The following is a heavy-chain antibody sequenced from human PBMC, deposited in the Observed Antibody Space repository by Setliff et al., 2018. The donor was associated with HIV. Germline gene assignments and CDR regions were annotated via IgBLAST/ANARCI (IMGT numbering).Heavy chain of an antibody. CDR2: IYTTGST. D-gene: IGHD3-10*01. CDR1: GGSIRSGSYF. Sequence: SETLSLTCNVSGGSIRSGSYFWSWIRQPAGKGLEWIGHIYTTGSTNYNPSFNNRVAISIDTSKNQLSLKVRFVTDADTAVYYWATGENYFGSGSPSVHYYMDVWGKGTTVTVSS. CDR3: ATGENYFGSGSPSVHYYMDV. J-gene: IGHJ6*03. V-gene: IGHV4-61*09.